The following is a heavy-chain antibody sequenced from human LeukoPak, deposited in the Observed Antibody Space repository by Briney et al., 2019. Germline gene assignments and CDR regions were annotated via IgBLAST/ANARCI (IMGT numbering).Heavy chain of an antibody. CDR1: GGTSSSYA. CDR2: IIPIFATA. J-gene: IGHJ4*01. D-gene: IGHD3-22*01. V-gene: IGHV1-69*05. Sequence: ASVKISCKASGGTSSSYAISSVRQAPVQGLEWMGRIIPIFATANYAKKFQGRVTITTDASTSTAYMELRSLRAEETDVYYCEKVSDTSGGYDEIDYGGQGTMVTVSS. CDR3: EKVSDTSGGYDEIDY.